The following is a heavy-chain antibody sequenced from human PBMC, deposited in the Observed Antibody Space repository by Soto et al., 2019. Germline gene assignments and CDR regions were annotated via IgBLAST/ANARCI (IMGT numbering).Heavy chain of an antibody. Sequence: SGGGVVQPGRSLRLSCAASGFTFSSYAMHWVRQAPGKGLEWVAVISYDGSNKYYADSVKGRFTISRDNSKNTLYLQMNSLRAEDTAVYYCARDRLRYNWNDFPYYYYGMDVWGQGTTVTVSS. D-gene: IGHD1-1*01. J-gene: IGHJ6*02. CDR2: ISYDGSNK. V-gene: IGHV3-30-3*01. CDR3: ARDRLRYNWNDFPYYYYGMDV. CDR1: GFTFSSYA.